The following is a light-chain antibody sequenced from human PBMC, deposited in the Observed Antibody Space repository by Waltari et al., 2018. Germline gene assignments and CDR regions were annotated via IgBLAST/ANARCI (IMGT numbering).Light chain of an antibody. CDR2: KNN. Sequence: QSVLTQPPSASGTPGQKVTISCNGSSSNIGSNYVYWYQQFPGTAPKLLIFKNNQRPSGVPDRFSDSKSGTSAYLAINGLRSEDEADYYCAAWDDSLSGLVLGGGTKVTVL. CDR3: AAWDDSLSGLV. J-gene: IGLJ3*02. CDR1: SSNIGSNY. V-gene: IGLV1-47*01.